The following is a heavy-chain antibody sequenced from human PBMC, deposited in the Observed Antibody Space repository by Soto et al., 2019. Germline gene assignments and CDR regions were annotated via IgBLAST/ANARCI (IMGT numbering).Heavy chain of an antibody. D-gene: IGHD2-15*01. CDR1: GYTFTSYY. V-gene: IGHV1-46*01. CDR3: AGEGTRSSLLF. J-gene: IGHJ3*01. CDR2: INPSDGNT. Sequence: ASVKVSCKASGYTFTSYYMHWVRQAPGQGLEWMGIINPSDGNTNYAQRFQGRVIMTRDTSTKTVYMELSSLRFEDTAVYYCAGEGTRSSLLFWGQGTMVTVSS.